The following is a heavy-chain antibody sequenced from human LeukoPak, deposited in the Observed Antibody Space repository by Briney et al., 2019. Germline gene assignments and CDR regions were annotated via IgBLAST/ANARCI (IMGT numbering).Heavy chain of an antibody. D-gene: IGHD3-22*01. Sequence: SETLSLTCAVYGGSFSGYYWSWIRQPPGKGLEWIGEINHSGSTNYNPSLKSRVTISVDTSKNQFSLKLSSVTAADTAVYYCARWGYYDSSGYVNWFDPWGQGTLVTVSS. CDR1: GGSFSGYY. CDR2: INHSGST. V-gene: IGHV4-34*01. CDR3: ARWGYYDSSGYVNWFDP. J-gene: IGHJ5*02.